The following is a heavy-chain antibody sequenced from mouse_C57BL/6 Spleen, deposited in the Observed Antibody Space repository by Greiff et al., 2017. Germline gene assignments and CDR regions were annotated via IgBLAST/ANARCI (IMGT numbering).Heavy chain of an antibody. CDR2: IYPGSGNT. Sequence: QVQLQQPGAELVKPGASVKMSCKASGYTFTSYWITWVKQRPGQGLEWIGDIYPGSGNTNYNEKFKNKATLTVDTSSSTAYMQLSSLTSEDSAVYYCAREELWYFDVWGTGTTVTVSS. V-gene: IGHV1-55*01. CDR3: AREELWYFDV. J-gene: IGHJ1*03. CDR1: GYTFTSYW.